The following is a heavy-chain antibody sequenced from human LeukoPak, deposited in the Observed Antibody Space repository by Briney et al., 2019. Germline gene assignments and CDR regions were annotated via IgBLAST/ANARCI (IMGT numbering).Heavy chain of an antibody. D-gene: IGHD3-10*01. CDR1: GLTLSTNW. J-gene: IGHJ5*02. CDR2: IHGDGNSK. CDR3: ARDHVVPGENWFDP. V-gene: IGHV3-74*01. Sequence: TGRSLRLSCVSSGLTLSTNWMSRVRHAPLKSLPSVSRIHGDGNSKIYADSVKGRFTISRDNDKNTLYLQMNSLRAEDTAVYYCARDHVVPGENWFDPWGQGTLVTVSS.